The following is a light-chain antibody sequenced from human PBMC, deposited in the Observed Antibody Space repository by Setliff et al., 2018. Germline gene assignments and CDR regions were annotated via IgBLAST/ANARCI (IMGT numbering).Light chain of an antibody. CDR2: EVS. V-gene: IGLV2-23*02. Sequence: QSVLTQPASVSGSPGQSITISCTGTSSDVGSYNLVSWYQQHPGKAPKVIIYEVSRRPSGVSNRFSGSKSGNTASQTISGLQTEDEADYYCCSHARLADGSTSVVFGGGTKVTVL. J-gene: IGLJ2*01. CDR1: SSDVGSYNL. CDR3: CSHARLADGSTSVV.